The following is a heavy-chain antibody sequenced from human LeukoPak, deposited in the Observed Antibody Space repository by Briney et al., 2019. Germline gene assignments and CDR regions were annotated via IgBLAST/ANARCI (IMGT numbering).Heavy chain of an antibody. D-gene: IGHD6-19*01. CDR1: GFTFTKYW. CDR2: IKQDGSDK. J-gene: IGHJ4*02. V-gene: IGHV3-7*03. CDR3: AKDISDSVAGTGPPGRTATGFDY. Sequence: PGDSLRLSCAASGFTFTKYWTTWVRQAPGKGLEWVGNIKQDGSDKNYMDSVKGRFTISRDNAKNSLYLQMNSLRAEDTALYYCAKDISDSVAGTGPPGRTATGFDYWGQGTLVTVSS.